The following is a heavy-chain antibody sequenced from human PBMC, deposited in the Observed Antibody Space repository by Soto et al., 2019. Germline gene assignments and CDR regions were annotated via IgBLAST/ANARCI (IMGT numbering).Heavy chain of an antibody. CDR3: ARVLDTAMSIYYYGMDV. Sequence: ASVKVSCKASGYTFTSYGISWVRQAPGQGLEWMGWISAYNGNTNYAQKLQGRVTMTTDTSTSTAYMELRSLRSDDTAVYYCARVLDTAMSIYYYGMDVWGQGTTVTVSS. J-gene: IGHJ6*02. D-gene: IGHD5-18*01. V-gene: IGHV1-18*01. CDR1: GYTFTSYG. CDR2: ISAYNGNT.